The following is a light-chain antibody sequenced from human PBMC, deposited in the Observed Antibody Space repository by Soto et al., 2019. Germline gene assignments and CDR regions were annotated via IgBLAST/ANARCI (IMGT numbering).Light chain of an antibody. CDR1: TSDVGGYNF. V-gene: IGLV2-14*01. CDR2: EVS. J-gene: IGLJ3*02. Sequence: QSALTQPASVSGSPGQSITISCTGTTSDVGGYNFVSWYQQYPGYAPKLMIYEVSNRPSGVSHRFSGSKSGNMASLTISGLQAEDEAHYYCTSYTSTSTWVFGGGTKLTVL. CDR3: TSYTSTSTWV.